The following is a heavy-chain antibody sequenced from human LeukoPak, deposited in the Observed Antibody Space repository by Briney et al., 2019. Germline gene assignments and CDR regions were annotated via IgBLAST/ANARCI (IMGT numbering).Heavy chain of an antibody. CDR1: GDSVSSNTAA. CDR3: ARDSPLTTVTTFPYWYFDL. J-gene: IGHJ2*01. V-gene: IGHV6-1*01. D-gene: IGHD4-17*01. CDR2: TYYRSKWYN. Sequence: SQTLSLTCAISGDSVSSNTAAWNWIRQSPSRGLEWLGRTYYRSKWYNDYAVSVKSRITINPDTSKNQFSLQLNSVAPEDTAVYYCARDSPLTTVTTFPYWYFDLWGRGTLVTVSS.